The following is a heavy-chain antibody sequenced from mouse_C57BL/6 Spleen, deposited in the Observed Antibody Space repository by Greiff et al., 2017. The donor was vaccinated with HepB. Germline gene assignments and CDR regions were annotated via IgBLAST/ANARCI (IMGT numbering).Heavy chain of an antibody. V-gene: IGHV1-80*01. CDR3: ARSDYDPWFAY. CDR1: GYAFSSYW. CDR2: IYPGDGDT. J-gene: IGHJ3*01. D-gene: IGHD2-4*01. Sequence: VQLLQSGAELVKPGASVKISCKASGYAFSSYWMNWVKQRPGKGLEWIGQIYPGDGDTNYNGKFKGKATLTADKSSSTAYMQLSSLTSEDSAVYFCARSDYDPWFAYWGQGTLVTVSA.